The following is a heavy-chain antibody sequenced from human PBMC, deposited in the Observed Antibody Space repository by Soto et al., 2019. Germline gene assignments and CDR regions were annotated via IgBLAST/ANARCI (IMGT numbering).Heavy chain of an antibody. J-gene: IGHJ5*02. CDR1: GGSINSYC. V-gene: IGHV4-59*08. D-gene: IGHD4-17*01. CDR2: IFDSGNA. CDR3: ARRLHGDLSNWFDP. Sequence: PSETLSLTCTVSGGSINSYCWSWIRQPPGKGLEWIAYIFDSGNANYNPSLKSRVTISVDTSKNQFSLKLTSVTAADTAVYYCARRLHGDLSNWFDPWGQGNLVTVSS.